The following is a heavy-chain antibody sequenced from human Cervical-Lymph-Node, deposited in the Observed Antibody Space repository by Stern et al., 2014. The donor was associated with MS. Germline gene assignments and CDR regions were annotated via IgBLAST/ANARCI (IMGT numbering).Heavy chain of an antibody. Sequence: VQLEESGAEVKKPGASVKVSCKTSGYIFNNYAMHWVRQAPGQRLEWMGWINDGNCETKYSQKFQGRVTITRDTSASATYMELSSLRSEDTAVYYCARVAIVLVPSAPLDYWGQGALVTVSS. J-gene: IGHJ4*02. CDR2: INDGNCET. D-gene: IGHD2-2*03. CDR1: GYIFNNYA. V-gene: IGHV1-3*01. CDR3: ARVAIVLVPSAPLDY.